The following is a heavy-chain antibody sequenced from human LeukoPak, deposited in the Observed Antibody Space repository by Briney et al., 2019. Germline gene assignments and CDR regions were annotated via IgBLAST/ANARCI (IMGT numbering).Heavy chain of an antibody. Sequence: GESLKISFQTAGYRFTDYWIGWVRPMPGKGLEWMGIIYPGDSDTRYSPSFQGQVTISADKSIRTAYLQWSLKASDTAIYYCARSDQLRWFGEPRRPFYYGMDVWGQGTTVTVS. CDR1: GYRFTDYW. CDR3: ARSDQLRWFGEPRRPFYYGMDV. J-gene: IGHJ6*02. D-gene: IGHD3-10*01. V-gene: IGHV5-51*01. CDR2: IYPGDSDT.